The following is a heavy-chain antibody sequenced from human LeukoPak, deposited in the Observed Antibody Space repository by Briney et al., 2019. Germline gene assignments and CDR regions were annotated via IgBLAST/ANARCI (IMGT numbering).Heavy chain of an antibody. CDR2: IIPIFGTA. CDR3: ARVRLMYYYDSSGYYWSY. CDR1: GGTFSSYA. V-gene: IGHV1-69*13. D-gene: IGHD3-22*01. Sequence: SVKVSCKASGGTFSSYAISWVRQAPGQGLEWMGGIIPIFGTANYAQKFQGRVTITADESTSTAYMELSSLRSEDTAVYYCARVRLMYYYDSSGYYWSYWGQGTLVTVSS. J-gene: IGHJ4*02.